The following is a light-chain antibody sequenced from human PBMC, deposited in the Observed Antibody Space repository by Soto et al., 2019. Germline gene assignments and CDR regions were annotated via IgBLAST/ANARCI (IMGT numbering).Light chain of an antibody. CDR3: NSFTSRSTYV. V-gene: IGLV2-14*01. CDR2: GVR. CDR1: NSDIGAYNY. J-gene: IGLJ1*01. Sequence: SALTQPASVSGSPGQSITISCTGTNSDIGAYNYVSWYQQHPGKAPKLIIFGVRNRPSGVSNRFSGSKSGSTASLTISGLQPEDEADYYCNSFTSRSTYVFGSGTKVTVL.